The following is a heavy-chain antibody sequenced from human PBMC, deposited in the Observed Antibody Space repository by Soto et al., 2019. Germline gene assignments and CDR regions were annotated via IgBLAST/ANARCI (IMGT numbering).Heavy chain of an antibody. Sequence: GGSLRLSCAASGFTFSSYGMHWVRQAPGKGLEWVAVISYDGSNKYYADSVKGRFTISRDNFKNTLYLQMNSLRAEDTAVYYCAKDRGYLDYWGQGTLVTVSS. V-gene: IGHV3-30*18. CDR2: ISYDGSNK. J-gene: IGHJ4*02. CDR1: GFTFSSYG. CDR3: AKDRGYLDY.